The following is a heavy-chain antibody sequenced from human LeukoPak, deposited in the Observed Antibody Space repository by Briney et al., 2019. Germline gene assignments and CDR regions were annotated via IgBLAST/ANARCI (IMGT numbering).Heavy chain of an antibody. V-gene: IGHV3-74*01. CDR2: INSDGSWT. J-gene: IGHJ4*02. D-gene: IGHD3-22*01. CDR1: GNYW. CDR3: ARLPTFYYDSSGYHYDY. Sequence: PGGSLGLSCAASGNYWMHWVRQAPGKGLVWVSHINSDGSWTSYADSVKGRFTISKDKSKNTLYLQMDNLRAEDTGVYFCARLPTFYYDSSGYHYDYWGQGTLVTVSS.